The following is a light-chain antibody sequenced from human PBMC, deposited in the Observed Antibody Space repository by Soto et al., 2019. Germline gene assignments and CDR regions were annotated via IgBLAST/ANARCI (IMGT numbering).Light chain of an antibody. CDR1: QSVSSY. J-gene: IGKJ4*01. CDR2: DAS. V-gene: IGKV3-11*01. Sequence: EIVLTQSPATLSLSPGERATLSCRASQSVSSYLAWYQQKPGQAPRLLIYDASNRATGIPARFSGSGSGTVFTLTISRLEPEDFAVYYCQQSSNWLTFGGGTKVEIK. CDR3: QQSSNWLT.